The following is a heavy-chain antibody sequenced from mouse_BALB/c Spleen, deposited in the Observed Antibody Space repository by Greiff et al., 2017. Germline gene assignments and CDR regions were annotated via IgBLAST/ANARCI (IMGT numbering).Heavy chain of an antibody. CDR2: ILPGSGST. Sequence: QVQLQQSGAELMKPGASVKISCKATGYTFSSYWIEWVKQRPGHGLEWIGEILPGSGSTNYNEKFKGKATFTADTSSNTAYMQLSSLTSEDSAVYDCARLIYGSIYYFDDWGQGTTLTVSS. D-gene: IGHD1-1*01. J-gene: IGHJ2*01. CDR3: ARLIYGSIYYFDD. CDR1: GYTFSSYW. V-gene: IGHV1-9*01.